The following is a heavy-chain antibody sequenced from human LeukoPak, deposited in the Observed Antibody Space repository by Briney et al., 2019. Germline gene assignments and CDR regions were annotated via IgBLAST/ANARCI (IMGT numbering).Heavy chain of an antibody. J-gene: IGHJ2*01. CDR1: GGSISSHY. V-gene: IGHV4-59*08. CDR3: GGHSYGFYLYFDL. D-gene: IGHD3-10*01. Sequence: SSETLSLTCTVSGGSISSHYLSWLRQPPGKGLEWIGYIYYSDSTTYNPSLKSRVTISVDTSKNQFSLKMSSVTAADPAVYYCGGHSYGFYLYFDLWGRGTLVTVSS. CDR2: IYYSDST.